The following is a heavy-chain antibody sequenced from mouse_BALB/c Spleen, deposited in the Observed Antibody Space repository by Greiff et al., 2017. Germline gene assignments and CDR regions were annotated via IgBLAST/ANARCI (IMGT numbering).Heavy chain of an antibody. CDR3: ARDGNRYDGNY. Sequence: EVMLVESGGGLVQPGGSLKLSCAASGFTFSSYGMSWVRQTPDKRLELVATINSNGGSTYYPDSVKGRFTISRDNAKNTLYLQMSSLKSEDTAMYYCARDGNRYDGNYWGQGTTLTVSS. D-gene: IGHD2-14*01. V-gene: IGHV5-6-3*01. CDR1: GFTFSSYG. CDR2: INSNGGST. J-gene: IGHJ2*01.